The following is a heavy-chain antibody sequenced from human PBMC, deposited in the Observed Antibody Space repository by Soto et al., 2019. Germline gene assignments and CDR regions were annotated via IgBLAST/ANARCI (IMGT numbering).Heavy chain of an antibody. CDR3: ARSGIAAAGTGYYFDY. CDR1: GGSISSSSYY. CDR2: IYYSGST. V-gene: IGHV4-39*07. Sequence: SETLSLTCTVSGGSISSSSYYWGWIRQPPGKGLEWIGSIYYSGSTNYNPSLKSRVTISVDTSKNQFSLKLSSVTAADTAVYYCARSGIAAAGTGYYFDYWGQGTLVTVSS. J-gene: IGHJ4*02. D-gene: IGHD6-13*01.